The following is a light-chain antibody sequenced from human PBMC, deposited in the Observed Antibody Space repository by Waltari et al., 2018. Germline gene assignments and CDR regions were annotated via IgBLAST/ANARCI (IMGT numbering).Light chain of an antibody. V-gene: IGLV1-44*01. CDR1: SSNIGSNT. Sequence: QSVLTQPPSASGTPGQRVTISCSGSSSNIGSNTVNWYQQLPGTAPKLLIYSNNRRPSGVPDRFSGSKSGTSASLAIRGLQSEDEADYYCAAWDDSLKTVIFGGGTKLTVL. CDR2: SNN. J-gene: IGLJ2*01. CDR3: AAWDDSLKTVI.